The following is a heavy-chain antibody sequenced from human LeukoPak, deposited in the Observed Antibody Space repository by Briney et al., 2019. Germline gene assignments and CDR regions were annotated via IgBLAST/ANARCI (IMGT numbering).Heavy chain of an antibody. V-gene: IGHV1-8*03. D-gene: IGHD3-9*01. CDR2: MNPNSGNT. CDR1: GYTFTSYG. Sequence: GASVKVSCKASGYTFTSYGISWVRQATGQGLEWMGWMNPNSGNTGYAQKFQGRVTITRNTSISTAYMELSSLRSEDTAVYYCARGLEYYDILTGYYDYYYYYMDVWGKGTTVTVSS. J-gene: IGHJ6*03. CDR3: ARGLEYYDILTGYYDYYYYYMDV.